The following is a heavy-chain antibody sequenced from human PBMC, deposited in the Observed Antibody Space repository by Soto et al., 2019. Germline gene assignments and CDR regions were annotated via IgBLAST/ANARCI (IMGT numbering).Heavy chain of an antibody. CDR1: GGSISSSNW. CDR3: ARAHVAAAGKYYYYYGMDV. J-gene: IGHJ6*02. Sequence: ASETLSLTCAVSGGSISSSNWWSWVRQPPGKGLEWIGEIYHSGSTNYNPSLKGRVTISVDKSKNQFSLKLSSVTAADTAVYYCARAHVAAAGKYYYYYGMDVWGQGTTVTVSS. CDR2: IYHSGST. V-gene: IGHV4-4*02. D-gene: IGHD6-13*01.